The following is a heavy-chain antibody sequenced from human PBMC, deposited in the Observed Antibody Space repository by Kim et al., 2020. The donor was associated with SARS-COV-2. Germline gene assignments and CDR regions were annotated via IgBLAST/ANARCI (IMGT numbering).Heavy chain of an antibody. CDR2: GTT. D-gene: IGHD3-10*01. CDR3: ARLGDYFDY. V-gene: IGHV4-39*01. J-gene: IGHJ4*02. Sequence: GTTYYNQSLKSRVTISVDTSKNQFSLTLSSVTAADTAVYYCARLGDYFDYWGQGTLVTVSS.